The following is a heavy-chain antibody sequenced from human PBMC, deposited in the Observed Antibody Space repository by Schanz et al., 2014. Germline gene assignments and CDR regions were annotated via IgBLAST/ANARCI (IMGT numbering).Heavy chain of an antibody. CDR3: PADLWFGAVWGVW. J-gene: IGHJ4*02. CDR1: EFTFSTDA. CDR2: ISGSGGST. Sequence: DVHLLESGGGLVQPGGSLRLSCAASEFTFSTDAMSWVRQAPGKGLEWVSAISGSGGSTYYADSVKGRFTISRDNSKNTLYLQMNSPRAEDTPVYYCPADLWFGAVWGVWWGQGTLVTVSS. V-gene: IGHV3-23*01. D-gene: IGHD3-10*01.